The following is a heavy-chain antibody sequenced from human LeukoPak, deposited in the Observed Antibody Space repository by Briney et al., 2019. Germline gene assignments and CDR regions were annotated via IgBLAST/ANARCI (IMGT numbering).Heavy chain of an antibody. V-gene: IGHV1-18*04. CDR1: GYTFTRYG. Sequence: ASVKVSCKASGYTFTRYGISWERQAPGQGLEWMGWISDYNGNTNYAQKLQGRVTMTTDTSTSTAYMELRSLRSDDTAVYYCARGKLLWFGELFYNWFDPWGQGTLVTVSS. D-gene: IGHD3-10*01. J-gene: IGHJ5*02. CDR2: ISDYNGNT. CDR3: ARGKLLWFGELFYNWFDP.